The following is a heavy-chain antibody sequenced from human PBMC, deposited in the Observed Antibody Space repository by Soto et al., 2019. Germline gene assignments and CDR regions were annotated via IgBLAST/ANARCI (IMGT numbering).Heavy chain of an antibody. Sequence: KQSQTLSLTCAVYGGSFSGYYWSWIRQPPGKGLEWIGEINHSGSTNYNPSLKSRVTISVDTSKNQFSLKLSSVTAADTAVYYCARGPPLFSYIVATNPIDYWGQGTLVTVSS. J-gene: IGHJ4*02. CDR3: ARGPPLFSYIVATNPIDY. CDR2: INHSGST. D-gene: IGHD5-12*01. CDR1: GGSFSGYY. V-gene: IGHV4-34*01.